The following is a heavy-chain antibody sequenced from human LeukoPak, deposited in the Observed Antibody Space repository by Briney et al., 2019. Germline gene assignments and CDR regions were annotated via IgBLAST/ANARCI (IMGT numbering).Heavy chain of an antibody. CDR2: MSGTGSNT. Sequence: GGSLRLSCAASGFTFTSYAMTWVRQAPGKGLEWVSVMSGTGSNTYYADSVKGRFTISRDNSKNTLYLQMNSLRAEDTAVYYCAKAVVVVPAAMRGFDYWGQGTLLTVSS. V-gene: IGHV3-23*01. D-gene: IGHD2-2*01. J-gene: IGHJ4*02. CDR3: AKAVVVVPAAMRGFDY. CDR1: GFTFTSYA.